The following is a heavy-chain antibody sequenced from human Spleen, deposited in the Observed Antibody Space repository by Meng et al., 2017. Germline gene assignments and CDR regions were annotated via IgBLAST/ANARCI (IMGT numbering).Heavy chain of an antibody. Sequence: VYLQQWGVGLFKPSGTLSLTCVVPWGSILDSYLLSLGRQFPGQGLEWIGNIFYTGTTNYNPSLKRRVTISVDKSKHQFSLILTSVTAADTATYYCAGVDVDTGVPSWGQGTLVTVSS. D-gene: IGHD5-18*01. CDR1: WGSILDSYL. J-gene: IGHJ5*02. CDR2: IFYTGTT. CDR3: AGVDVDTGVPS. V-gene: IGHV4-4*02.